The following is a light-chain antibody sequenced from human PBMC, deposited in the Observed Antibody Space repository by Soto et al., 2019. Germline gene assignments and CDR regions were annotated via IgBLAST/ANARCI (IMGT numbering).Light chain of an antibody. V-gene: IGKV3-15*01. CDR1: QSVSNN. Sequence: EIVMTQSPATLSVSPGEGATLSCRASQSVSNNLAWYQQKPGQAPRLLIYGPSTRATGVPARFSGSGSGTEFTLTISRLEPEDFAVYYCQQYGSLSWTFGQGTKVDIK. CDR2: GPS. CDR3: QQYGSLSWT. J-gene: IGKJ1*01.